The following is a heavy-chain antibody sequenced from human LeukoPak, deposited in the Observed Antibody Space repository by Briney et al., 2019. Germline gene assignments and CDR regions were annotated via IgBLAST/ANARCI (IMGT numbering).Heavy chain of an antibody. CDR3: ARAIAAAGTSGDWFDP. CDR1: GYSFTSYW. D-gene: IGHD6-13*01. J-gene: IGHJ5*02. CDR2: IYPGDSDT. Sequence: GESLKISCKGSGYSFTSYWIGWVRQMPGKGLEWMGIIYPGDSDTRYSPSFQGQVTISADKSISTAYLQWSSLKASDTAMYYCARAIAAAGTSGDWFDPWGQGTLVTVSS. V-gene: IGHV5-51*01.